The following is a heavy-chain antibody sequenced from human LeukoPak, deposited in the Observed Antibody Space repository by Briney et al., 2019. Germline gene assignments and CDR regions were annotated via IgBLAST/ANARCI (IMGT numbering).Heavy chain of an antibody. Sequence: KPSETLSLTCTVSGGSISSSSYYWGWIRQPPGKGLEWIGSIYYSGSTYYNPSLKSRVTISVDTSKNQFSLKLSSVTVADTAVYYCARPGAARGYYYTDVWGKGTTVTVSS. V-gene: IGHV4-39*01. J-gene: IGHJ6*03. CDR3: ARPGAARGYYYTDV. D-gene: IGHD6-6*01. CDR1: GGSISSSSYY. CDR2: IYYSGST.